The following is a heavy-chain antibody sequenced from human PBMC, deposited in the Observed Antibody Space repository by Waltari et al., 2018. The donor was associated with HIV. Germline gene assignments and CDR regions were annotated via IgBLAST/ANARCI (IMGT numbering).Heavy chain of an antibody. CDR2: ISGYNANT. J-gene: IGHJ6*02. V-gene: IGHV1-18*01. CDR3: ARGLGGSYYYGVDV. Sequence: QVHLVQSGAEVKMPGAPARLSCKTSGYTFTNYGVSWVRQAPGQGLEWLGWISGYNANTNYAQRLQGRVTLTTDTSTSTAYMELRSLRSDDTAVYYCARGLGGSYYYGVDVWGQGTTVTVS. CDR1: GYTFTNYG.